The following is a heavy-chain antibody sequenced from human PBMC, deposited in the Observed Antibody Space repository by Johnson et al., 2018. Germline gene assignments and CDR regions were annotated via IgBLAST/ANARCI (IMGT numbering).Heavy chain of an antibody. CDR3: ARDVPNYGDYAGDV. CDR2: ISWNSGSI. D-gene: IGHD4/OR15-4a*01. V-gene: IGHV3-9*01. Sequence: VQLVESGGGLVQPGRSLRLSCAASGFTFDDYAMHWVRQAPGKGLEWVSGISWNSGSIGYADSVKGRFTISRDNAKNSLYLQMHSLKAGDTAVYYCARDVPNYGDYAGDVWGQGTTVAVS. J-gene: IGHJ6*02. CDR1: GFTFDDYA.